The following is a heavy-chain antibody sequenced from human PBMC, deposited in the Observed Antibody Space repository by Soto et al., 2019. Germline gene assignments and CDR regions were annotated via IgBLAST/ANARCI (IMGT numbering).Heavy chain of an antibody. D-gene: IGHD3-22*01. CDR3: ARSRANYYDSRGYYYSTFDP. Sequence: SVKVSCKTSGGTFSSYAISWVRQAPGQGLEWMGGIIPMFGTANYAQKFQGRVTITADESTSTAYMELSSLRSEDTAVYYCARSRANYYDSRGYYYSTFDPWGQGTLVTVSS. CDR2: IIPMFGTA. J-gene: IGHJ5*02. V-gene: IGHV1-69*13. CDR1: GGTFSSYA.